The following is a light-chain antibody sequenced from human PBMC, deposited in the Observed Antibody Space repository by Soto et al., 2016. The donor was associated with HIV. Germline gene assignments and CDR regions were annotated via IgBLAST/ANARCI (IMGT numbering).Light chain of an antibody. J-gene: IGLJ2*01. CDR2: DDT. CDR3: HVWDEASDSAV. CDR1: NIGRKS. Sequence: TQPPSVSVAPGKTATITCGGDNIGRKSVNWYQQKPGQAPVLVVYDDTDRPSGISGRFAGSNSGSAATLTITKVEFGDEADYYCHVWDEASDSAVFAGGTKVTVL. V-gene: IGLV3-21*03.